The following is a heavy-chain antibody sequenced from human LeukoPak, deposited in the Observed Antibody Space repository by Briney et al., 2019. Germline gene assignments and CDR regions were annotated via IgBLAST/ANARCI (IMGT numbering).Heavy chain of an antibody. CDR3: ARGPGYSYGFPYYYYGMDV. J-gene: IGHJ6*02. V-gene: IGHV4-34*01. CDR2: INHSGST. Sequence: SETLSLTCAVHGGSFSGYYWSWIRQPPGKGLEWIGEINHSGSTNYNPSLKSRVTISVDTSKNQFSLKLSSVTAADTAVYYCARGPGYSYGFPYYYYGMDVWGQGTTVTVSS. D-gene: IGHD5-18*01. CDR1: GGSFSGYY.